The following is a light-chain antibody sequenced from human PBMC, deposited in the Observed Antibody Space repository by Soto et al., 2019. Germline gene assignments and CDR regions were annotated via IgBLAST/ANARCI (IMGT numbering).Light chain of an antibody. J-gene: IGLJ1*01. V-gene: IGLV2-11*01. Sequence: QYALTQPRSVSGSPGQSVTISCTGTSSDVGGYNYVSWYQQHPGKAPKLMIYDVSKRPSGVPDRFSGSKSGNTASLTISGLQAADEADYYCCSYAGSYSDVFGTGTKLTVL. CDR2: DVS. CDR3: CSYAGSYSDV. CDR1: SSDVGGYNY.